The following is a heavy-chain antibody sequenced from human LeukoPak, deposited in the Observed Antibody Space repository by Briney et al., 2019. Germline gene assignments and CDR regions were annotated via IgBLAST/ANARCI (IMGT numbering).Heavy chain of an antibody. D-gene: IGHD3-10*01. Sequence: PSETLSLTCSVSSDSISSSSYLWVWVRQPPGKGLEWIGVIYSNGHISYNPSLKSRAAISVDTSKNQFSLNLSSVTAADTAVYYCARRHYGSGNIDSWGQGTLVTVSS. CDR3: ARRHYGSGNIDS. J-gene: IGHJ4*02. CDR2: IYSNGHI. V-gene: IGHV4-39*01. CDR1: SDSISSSSYL.